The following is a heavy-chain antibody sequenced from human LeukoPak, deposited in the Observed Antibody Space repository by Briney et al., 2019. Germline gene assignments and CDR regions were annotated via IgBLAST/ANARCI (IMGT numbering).Heavy chain of an antibody. CDR3: AKPLIAVAGTSAFDI. V-gene: IGHV1-69*05. Sequence: SVKVSCKASGGTFSSYAISWVRQAPGQGLEWMGRIIPIFGTANYAQKFQGRVTITTDESTSTAYMELSSLSSEDTAVYYCAKPLIAVAGTSAFDIWGQGTMVTVSS. J-gene: IGHJ3*02. CDR2: IIPIFGTA. D-gene: IGHD6-19*01. CDR1: GGTFSSYA.